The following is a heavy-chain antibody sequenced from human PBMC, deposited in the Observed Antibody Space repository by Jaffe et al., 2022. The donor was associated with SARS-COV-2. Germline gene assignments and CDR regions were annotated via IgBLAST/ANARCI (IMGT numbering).Heavy chain of an antibody. CDR3: ARCSGGRWYFDY. D-gene: IGHD2-15*01. V-gene: IGHV5-51*01. J-gene: IGHJ4*02. Sequence: EVQLVQSGAEVKKPGESLKISCKGSGYSFTSYWIGWVRQMPGKGLEWMGIIYPGDSETKYSPSFQGQVIISVDKSINTAYLQWSSLKAADTAIYLCARCSGGRWYFDYWGQGTLVTVSS. CDR2: IYPGDSET. CDR1: GYSFTSYW.